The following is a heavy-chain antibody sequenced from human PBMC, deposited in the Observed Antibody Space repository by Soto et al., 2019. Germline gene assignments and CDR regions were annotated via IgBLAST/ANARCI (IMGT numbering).Heavy chain of an antibody. CDR1: GVSISSGGYS. V-gene: IGHV4-30-2*01. CDR2: IYHSGST. Sequence: SETLSLTCAVSGVSISSGGYSWSWIRQPPGKGLEWIGYIYHSGSTYYNPSLKSRVTISVDRSKNQFSLKLSSVTAADTAVYYCARGAFGVASGWGQGTLVTVSS. D-gene: IGHD3-3*01. CDR3: ARGAFGVASG. J-gene: IGHJ4*02.